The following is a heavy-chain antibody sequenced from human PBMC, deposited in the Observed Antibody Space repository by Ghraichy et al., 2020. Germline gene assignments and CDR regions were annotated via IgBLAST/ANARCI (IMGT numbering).Heavy chain of an antibody. J-gene: IGHJ4*02. CDR1: GFSLSTSEVG. Sequence: SGPTLVKPTQTLTLTCTLSGFSLSTSEVGVGWIRQPPGKALDWLAVIRWDGNTRYSPSLKNRLTITRVTFKNQVVLTMTNMDPVDTGTYYCAHRRYYDSSGYDYWGQGTLVTVAS. D-gene: IGHD3-22*01. CDR2: IRWDGNT. V-gene: IGHV2-5*02. CDR3: AHRRYYDSSGYDY.